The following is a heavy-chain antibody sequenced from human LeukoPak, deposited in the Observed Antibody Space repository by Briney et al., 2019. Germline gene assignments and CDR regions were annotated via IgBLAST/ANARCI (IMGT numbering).Heavy chain of an antibody. Sequence: GSLRLSCAASGFTFSTYGMQWVRQAPGKGLEWVAVIVGDGSKAHCADSVRGRFTVSRDNSKNTLYLQMNSLRAEDTAVHYCARDSITGDNSLDFWGRGTLVTVSS. CDR3: ARDSITGDNSLDF. CDR2: IVGDGSKA. J-gene: IGHJ4*02. CDR1: GFTFSTYG. V-gene: IGHV3-33*05. D-gene: IGHD7-27*01.